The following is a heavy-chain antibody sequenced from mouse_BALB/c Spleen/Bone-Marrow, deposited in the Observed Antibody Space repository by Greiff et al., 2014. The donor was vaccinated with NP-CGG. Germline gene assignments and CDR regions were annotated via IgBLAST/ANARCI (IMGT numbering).Heavy chain of an antibody. V-gene: IGHV14-3*02. CDR1: GFNIKDTY. Sequence: VQLQQPGAELVKPGASVKLSCTASGFNIKDTYMHWVKQRPEQGLEWIGRIDPANGNTKYDPNFQGKATITADTSSNTAYLQLSSLTSEDTAVYYCARSRDYGSSYYAMDYWGQGTSVTVSS. CDR2: IDPANGNT. CDR3: ARSRDYGSSYYAMDY. D-gene: IGHD1-1*01. J-gene: IGHJ4*01.